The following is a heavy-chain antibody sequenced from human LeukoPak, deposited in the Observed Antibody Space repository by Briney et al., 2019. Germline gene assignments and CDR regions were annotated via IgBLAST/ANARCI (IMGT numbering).Heavy chain of an antibody. D-gene: IGHD2-2*01. Sequence: SVKVSCKASGGTFSSYAISWVRQAPGQGLEWMGGIIPIFGTANYAQKFRGRVTITADESTSTAYMELSSLRSEDTAVYYCARGVVVVRHNWFDPWGQGTLVTVSS. V-gene: IGHV1-69*13. CDR3: ARGVVVVRHNWFDP. CDR2: IIPIFGTA. J-gene: IGHJ5*02. CDR1: GGTFSSYA.